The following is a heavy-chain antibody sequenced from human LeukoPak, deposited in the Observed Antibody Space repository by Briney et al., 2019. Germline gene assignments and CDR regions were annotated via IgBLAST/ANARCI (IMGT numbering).Heavy chain of an antibody. D-gene: IGHD6-13*01. J-gene: IGHJ4*02. V-gene: IGHV6-1*01. CDR3: ARSAGGTVDY. Sequence: SQTLSLTCAISGDSVASNNDAWNWIRQSPSRGLEWLGRTYYRSKWYNDYAVSVKGRITINPDTSRNQFSLHLNSATPEDSAVYYCARSAGGTVDYWGQGALVTVSS. CDR1: GDSVASNNDA. CDR2: TYYRSKWYN.